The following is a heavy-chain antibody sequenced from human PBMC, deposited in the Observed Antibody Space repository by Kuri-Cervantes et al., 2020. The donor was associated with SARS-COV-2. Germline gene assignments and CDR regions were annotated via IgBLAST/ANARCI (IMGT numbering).Heavy chain of an antibody. D-gene: IGHD2-21*01. V-gene: IGHV3-30-3*01. CDR1: GFTFNNYA. CDR3: ARGRVGVQDF. Sequence: GESLQISCAASGFTFNNYAMHWVRQTPGEGLEWVAITSYDGTNKYYAESVKGRFTISRDNSKNTLYLQMNNMRREDTAVYFCARGRVGVQDFWGQGTLVTVSS. J-gene: IGHJ4*02. CDR2: TSYDGTNK.